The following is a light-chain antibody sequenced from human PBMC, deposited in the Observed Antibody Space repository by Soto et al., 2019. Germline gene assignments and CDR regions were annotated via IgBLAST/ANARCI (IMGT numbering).Light chain of an antibody. V-gene: IGKV3-20*01. J-gene: IGKJ4*01. CDR1: QSVSSSY. Sequence: EIVLTQSPGTLSLSPGERATLSCRASQSVSSSYLAWYQQKPGQAPRLLIYGASTRATGIPDRFSGSGSGTDFSLTIIRLESEDFAVYYCQQYGSSPLTFGGGTKVDIK. CDR2: GAS. CDR3: QQYGSSPLT.